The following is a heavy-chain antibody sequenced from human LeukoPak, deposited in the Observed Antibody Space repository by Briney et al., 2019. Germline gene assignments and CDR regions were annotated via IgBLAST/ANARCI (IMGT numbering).Heavy chain of an antibody. CDR3: ASGGYSGYDFYYYYYGMDV. V-gene: IGHV1-69*01. CDR2: IIPIFGTA. CDR1: GGTFSSYA. Sequence: SVKVSCKASGGTFSSYAISWVRQAPGQGLDWMGGIIPIFGTANYAQKFQGRVTITADESTSTAYMELSSLRSEDTAVYYCASGGYSGYDFYYYYYGMDVWGKGTTVTVSS. J-gene: IGHJ6*04. D-gene: IGHD5-12*01.